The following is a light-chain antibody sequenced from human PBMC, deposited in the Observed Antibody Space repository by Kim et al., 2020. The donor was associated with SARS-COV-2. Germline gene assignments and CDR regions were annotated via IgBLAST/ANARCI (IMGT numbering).Light chain of an antibody. V-gene: IGKV3-20*01. CDR2: SAS. J-gene: IGKJ2*01. CDR1: QTINNK. CDR3: QQYGVEPPYT. Sequence: SPGERATLSCRASQTINNKLVWYQQKPGQAPRLLIYSASTRATGIPERFSGSGSGTDFTLTISRLEPEDFAVYYCQQYGVEPPYTFGQGTKLEI.